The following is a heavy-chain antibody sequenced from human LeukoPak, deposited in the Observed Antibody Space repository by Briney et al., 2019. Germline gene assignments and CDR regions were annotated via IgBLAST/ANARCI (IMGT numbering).Heavy chain of an antibody. CDR2: IYTSGST. D-gene: IGHD2-21*01. Sequence: SETLSLTCTVSGGSISSYYWSWIRQPAGKGLEWIGRIYTSGSTNYNPSLKSRVTMLVDTSKNQFSLKLRSVTAADTAIYYCARHIPGNPYFDYWGQGTLVTVSS. CDR1: GGSISSYY. J-gene: IGHJ4*02. V-gene: IGHV4-4*07. CDR3: ARHIPGNPYFDY.